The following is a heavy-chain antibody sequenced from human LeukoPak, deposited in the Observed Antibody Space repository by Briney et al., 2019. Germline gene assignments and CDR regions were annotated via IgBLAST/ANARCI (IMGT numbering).Heavy chain of an antibody. CDR1: GFTFSSYD. J-gene: IGHJ4*02. CDR3: ARETNSYGYSHFDY. V-gene: IGHV3-13*04. Sequence: GGSLRLSCAAPGFTFSSYDMHWVRQATGKGLEWVSAIGTAGDTYYPGSVKGRSTISRENAKSSLYLQMNSLRAGDTAVYYCARETNSYGYSHFDYWGQGTLVTVSS. CDR2: IGTAGDT. D-gene: IGHD5-18*01.